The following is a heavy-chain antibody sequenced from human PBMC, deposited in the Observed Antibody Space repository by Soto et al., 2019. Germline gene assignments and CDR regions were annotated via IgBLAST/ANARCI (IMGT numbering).Heavy chain of an antibody. Sequence: PGGSLRLSCAASGVTFSSYSMNWVRQAPGKGLEWVSYISSSSSTIYYADSVKGRFTISRDNAKNSLYLQMNSLRAEDTAVYYCVGDILTGYYSPFDYWGQGTLVTVSS. CDR2: ISSSSSTI. J-gene: IGHJ4*02. V-gene: IGHV3-48*01. CDR3: VGDILTGYYSPFDY. CDR1: GVTFSSYS. D-gene: IGHD3-9*01.